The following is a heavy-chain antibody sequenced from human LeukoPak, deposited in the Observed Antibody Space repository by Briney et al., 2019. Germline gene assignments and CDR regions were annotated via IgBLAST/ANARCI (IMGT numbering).Heavy chain of an antibody. V-gene: IGHV3-74*01. CDR1: GFTFSSYW. Sequence: PGGSLRLSCAASGFTFSSYWMHWVRQAPGKGLVWVSRIKSDGSNTNYADSVKGRFTISRDNAKNTLHLQMNSLRADDTAVYYCARGRGRNPSGYYYYMDVWGKGTTVTISS. CDR3: ARGRGRNPSGYYYYMDV. D-gene: IGHD3-16*01. CDR2: IKSDGSNT. J-gene: IGHJ6*04.